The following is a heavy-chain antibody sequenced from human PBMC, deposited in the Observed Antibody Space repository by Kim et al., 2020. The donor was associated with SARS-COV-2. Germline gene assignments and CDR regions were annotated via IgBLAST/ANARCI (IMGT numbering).Heavy chain of an antibody. Sequence: GGSLRLFCAASGFTFSSHAMHWVRQAPGKGLEWVAIISYDGSNKYYADSVKGRFTISRDNSKNTLYLQMNSLRAEDTAVYFCARETSYDSNVDYWGQGTLVTVSS. V-gene: IGHV3-30*04. CDR3: ARETSYDSNVDY. D-gene: IGHD3-22*01. CDR1: GFTFSSHA. J-gene: IGHJ4*02. CDR2: ISYDGSNK.